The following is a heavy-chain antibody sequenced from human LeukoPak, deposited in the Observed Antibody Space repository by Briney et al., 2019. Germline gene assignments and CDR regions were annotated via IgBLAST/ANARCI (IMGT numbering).Heavy chain of an antibody. D-gene: IGHD2-2*01. J-gene: IGHJ4*02. CDR3: AEGGRCSSTSCLYQIDY. Sequence: PGGSLRLSCAASGFTFSSYGMHWVRQAPGKGLEWVAFIRYDGSNKYYADSVKGRFTISRDNSKNTLYLQMNSLRAEDTAVYYCAEGGRCSSTSCLYQIDYWGQGTLVTVSS. CDR1: GFTFSSYG. V-gene: IGHV3-30*02. CDR2: IRYDGSNK.